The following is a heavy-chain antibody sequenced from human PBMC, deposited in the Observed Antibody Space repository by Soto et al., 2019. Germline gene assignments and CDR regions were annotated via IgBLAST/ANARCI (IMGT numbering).Heavy chain of an antibody. V-gene: IGHV3-33*01. D-gene: IGHD2-15*01. CDR2: IWYDGSNK. CDR3: ARDGYWSGGSCYSVPVFDY. J-gene: IGHJ4*02. Sequence: QVQLVESGGGMVQPGRSLRLSCAASGFTFSSYGMHWVRQAPGKGLEWVAVIWYDGSNKYYADSVKGRFTISRDNSKNTLYLKMNSLRAEDTAVYYCARDGYWSGGSCYSVPVFDYWGQGTLVTVSS. CDR1: GFTFSSYG.